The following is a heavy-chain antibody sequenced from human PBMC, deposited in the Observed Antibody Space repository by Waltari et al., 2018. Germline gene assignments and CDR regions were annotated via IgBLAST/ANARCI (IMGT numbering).Heavy chain of an antibody. Sequence: QLQLQESGPGLVKPSETLSLTCTVSGGSISSSSYYWGWIRQPPGKGLEWIGSIYYSWSTYYTPSLKSRVTISVDTSKNQFSLKLSSVTAADTAVYYCARDPSSSWSRLYYYYMDVWGKGTTVTISS. D-gene: IGHD6-13*01. CDR1: GGSISSSSYY. CDR2: IYYSWST. CDR3: ARDPSSSWSRLYYYYMDV. V-gene: IGHV4-39*07. J-gene: IGHJ6*03.